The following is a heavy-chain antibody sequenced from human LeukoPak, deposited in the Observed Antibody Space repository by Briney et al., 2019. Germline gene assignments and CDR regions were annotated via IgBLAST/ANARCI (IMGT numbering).Heavy chain of an antibody. D-gene: IGHD1-7*01. CDR1: GYTFTSYY. J-gene: IGHJ4*02. CDR2: INPSGGST. V-gene: IGHV1-46*01. CDR3: ARGDWNYVLDY. Sequence: ASVTVSCKASGYTFTSYYMHWVRQAPGQGLEWMGIINPSGGSTSYAQKFQGRVTMTRDMSTSTVYMELSSLRSEDTAVYYCARGDWNYVLDYWGQGTLVTVSS.